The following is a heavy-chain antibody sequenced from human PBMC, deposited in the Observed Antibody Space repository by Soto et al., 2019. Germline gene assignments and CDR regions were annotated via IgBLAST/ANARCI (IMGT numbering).Heavy chain of an antibody. CDR1: GYTFTYNF. CDR3: ARGPHIAVDHYKKYYFDY. D-gene: IGHD2-15*01. CDR2: INPSGGTT. J-gene: IGHJ4*02. Sequence: ASVKVSCKASGYTFTYNFMHWVRQAPGQGLEWMGIINPSGGTTRAAQKFQGRVTMTRDTSTSTVYMELSSLRSEDTAVYYCARGPHIAVDHYKKYYFDYWGQGTLGTVS. V-gene: IGHV1-46*01.